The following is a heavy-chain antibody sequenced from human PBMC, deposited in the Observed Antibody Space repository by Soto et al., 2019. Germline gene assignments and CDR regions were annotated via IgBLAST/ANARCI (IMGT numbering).Heavy chain of an antibody. CDR1: GGSVSSGSYY. V-gene: IGHV4-61*01. D-gene: IGHD6-19*01. CDR3: ARVKETRYRSGWDYFDY. Sequence: SETLSLTCTVSGGSVSSGSYYWSWIRQPPGKGLEWIGYIYYSGSTNYNPSLKSRVTISVDTSKNQFSLKLSSVTAADTAVYYCARVKETRYRSGWDYFDYWGQGTLVTVSS. CDR2: IYYSGST. J-gene: IGHJ4*02.